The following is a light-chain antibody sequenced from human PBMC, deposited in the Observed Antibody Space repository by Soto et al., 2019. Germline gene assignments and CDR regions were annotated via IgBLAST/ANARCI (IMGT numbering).Light chain of an antibody. CDR3: SSYTSSSTL. Sequence: QSALTQPASVSGSPGQSITISRTGTSSDVGSYNYVSWYQQRPGKAPKLMIYEVSDRPSGISSRFSGSKSGNTASLTISGLQTEDEADYYCSSYTSSSTLFGTGTKVTVL. CDR2: EVS. CDR1: SSDVGSYNY. V-gene: IGLV2-14*01. J-gene: IGLJ1*01.